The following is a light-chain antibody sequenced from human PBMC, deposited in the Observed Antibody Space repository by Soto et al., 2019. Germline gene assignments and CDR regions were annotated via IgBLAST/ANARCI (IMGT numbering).Light chain of an antibody. CDR3: QQYNNWPLT. CDR2: GAS. CDR1: QSVSSN. J-gene: IGKJ4*01. V-gene: IGKV3-15*01. Sequence: EIVMTQSPATLSLSPGERATLSCRASQSVSSNLAWYQQKPGQAPTLLLYGASNRATVIPARFSGSGSGTGFTLTISSLQSEDFAVYYCQQYNNWPLTFGGGTKVELK.